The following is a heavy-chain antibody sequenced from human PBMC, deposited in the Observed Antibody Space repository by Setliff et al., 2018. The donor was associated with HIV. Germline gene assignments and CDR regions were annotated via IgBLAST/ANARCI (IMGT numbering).Heavy chain of an antibody. J-gene: IGHJ3*02. CDR2: IYYSGST. CDR3: ARPLMTTVVSVCAFDI. Sequence: SETLSLTCTVSDGSISSSSYYWGWIRQPPGKGLEWIGSIYYSGSTYYNPSLKSRVTISVDTSKNQLSLKLSSVTAADTAVYYCARPLMTTVVSVCAFDIWGQGTMVTVSS. V-gene: IGHV4-39*01. D-gene: IGHD4-17*01. CDR1: DGSISSSSYY.